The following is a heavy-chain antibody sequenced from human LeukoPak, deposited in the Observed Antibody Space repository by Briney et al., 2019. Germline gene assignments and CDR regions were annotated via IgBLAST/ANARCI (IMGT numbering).Heavy chain of an antibody. V-gene: IGHV4-34*01. D-gene: IGHD3-10*01. CDR2: INHSGST. CDR3: ARPTAMVRGVTPRGAFDI. CDR1: GGSFSGYY. J-gene: IGHJ3*02. Sequence: SETLSLTCAVYGGSFSGYYWSWIRQPPGKGLEWIGEINHSGSTNYNPSLKSRVTISVDTSKNQFSLKLSSVTAADTAVYYCARPTAMVRGVTPRGAFDIWGQGTMVTVSS.